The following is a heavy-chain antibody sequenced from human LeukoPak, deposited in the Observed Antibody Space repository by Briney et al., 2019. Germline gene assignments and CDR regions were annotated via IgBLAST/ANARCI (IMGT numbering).Heavy chain of an antibody. Sequence: GGSLRLSPAASVFTFSSYWIHGVRQALGQGLVWVARINGDGSSTRYADSVKGRFTISRDNAKNTLYLQMNSLRAEDTAVYSCARELVAREGDYFDNWGQGTLVTVSS. V-gene: IGHV3-74*01. CDR1: VFTFSSYW. CDR2: INGDGSST. CDR3: ARELVAREGDYFDN. D-gene: IGHD2-2*01. J-gene: IGHJ4*02.